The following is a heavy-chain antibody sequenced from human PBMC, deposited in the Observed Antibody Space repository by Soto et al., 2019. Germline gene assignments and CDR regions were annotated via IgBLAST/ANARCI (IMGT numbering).Heavy chain of an antibody. D-gene: IGHD6-19*01. CDR2: ISSSSSYI. J-gene: IGHJ4*02. CDR1: GFTFSSYS. Sequence: PGGSLRLSCAASGFTFSSYSMNWVRQAPGKGLEWVSSISSSSSYIYYADSVKGRFTISRDNAKNSLYLQMNSLRAEDTAVYYCAREELAVAGGDYWGQGTLVTVS. CDR3: AREELAVAGGDY. V-gene: IGHV3-21*01.